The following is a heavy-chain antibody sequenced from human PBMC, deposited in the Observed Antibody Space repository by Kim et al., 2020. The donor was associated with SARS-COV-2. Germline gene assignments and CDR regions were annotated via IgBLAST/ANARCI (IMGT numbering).Heavy chain of an antibody. V-gene: IGHV4-34*01. CDR3: ARIRLIITIFGVVTPHYFDY. CDR1: GGSFSGYY. J-gene: IGHJ4*02. D-gene: IGHD3-3*01. CDR2: INHSGST. Sequence: SETLSLTCAVYGGSFSGYYWSWIRQPPGKGLEWIGEINHSGSTNYNPSLKSRVTISVDTSKNQFSLKLSSVTAADTAVYYCARIRLIITIFGVVTPHYFDYWGQGTLVTVSS.